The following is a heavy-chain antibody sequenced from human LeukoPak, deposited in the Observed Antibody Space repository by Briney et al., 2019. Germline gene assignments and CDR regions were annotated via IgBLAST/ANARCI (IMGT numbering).Heavy chain of an antibody. CDR2: IHQRGST. J-gene: IGHJ3*02. V-gene: IGHV4-30-2*06. CDR1: GGPTGGGDYSISSGGYY. Sequence: PSETLSLTCSVSGGPTGGGDYSISSGGYYWTWVRQSPGKGLEWIGHIHQRGSTYSNPSLKSRVTVSVDRPKNQVSLKLIAMTAADTAVYYCARKGYSGYRAFDIWGQGTMVTVSS. D-gene: IGHD5-12*01. CDR3: ARKGYSGYRAFDI.